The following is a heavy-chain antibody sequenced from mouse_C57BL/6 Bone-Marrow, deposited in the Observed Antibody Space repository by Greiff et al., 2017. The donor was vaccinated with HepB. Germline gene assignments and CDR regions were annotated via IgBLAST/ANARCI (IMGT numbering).Heavy chain of an antibody. J-gene: IGHJ2*01. CDR1: GYAFSSYW. Sequence: QVQLKQSGAELVKPGASVKISCKASGYAFSSYWMNWVKQRPGKGLEWIGQIYPGDGDTNYNGKFKGKATLTADKSSSTAYMQLSSLTSEDSAVYFCAREASGIYYGNYDYFDYWGQGTTLTVSS. CDR2: IYPGDGDT. D-gene: IGHD2-1*01. V-gene: IGHV1-80*01. CDR3: AREASGIYYGNYDYFDY.